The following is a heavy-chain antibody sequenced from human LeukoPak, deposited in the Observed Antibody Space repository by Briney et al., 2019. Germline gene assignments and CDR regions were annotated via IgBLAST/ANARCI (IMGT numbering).Heavy chain of an antibody. D-gene: IGHD3-10*01. V-gene: IGHV4-34*01. CDR1: GGSFSGYY. Sequence: PPETLSLTCAVYGGSFSGYYWSWIRQPSGKGLEWIGEINHSGSTNYNPSLKSRVTISVDTSKNQFSLKLSSVTAADTAVYYCARVSSIMVRGGRRPNWFDPWGQGTLVTVSS. J-gene: IGHJ5*02. CDR2: INHSGST. CDR3: ARVSSIMVRGGRRPNWFDP.